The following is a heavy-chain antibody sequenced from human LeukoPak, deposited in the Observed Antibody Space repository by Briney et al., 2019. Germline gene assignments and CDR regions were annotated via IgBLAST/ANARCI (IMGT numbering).Heavy chain of an antibody. CDR2: ISDSGRT. Sequence: MTSETLSLTCTVSGGSISSYYWSWIRQPPGKGLEWIGYISDSGRTSYNPSLKSRVTISVDTSKNQFSLKLSSVTAADTSVYYCAREGQYSSSWYIDYWGQGTLVTVSS. CDR3: AREGQYSSSWYIDY. CDR1: GGSISSYY. J-gene: IGHJ4*02. V-gene: IGHV4-59*01. D-gene: IGHD6-13*01.